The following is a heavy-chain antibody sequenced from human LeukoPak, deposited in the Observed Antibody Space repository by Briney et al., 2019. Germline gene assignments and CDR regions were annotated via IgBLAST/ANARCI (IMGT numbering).Heavy chain of an antibody. CDR2: INHSGST. Sequence: SETLSLTCAVYGGSFSGYYWSWIRQPPGKGLEWIGEINHSGSTNYNPSLKSRVTISVDTSKNQFSLKLSSVTAADTAVYYCARFTREYYDFWSGYWNDYFDYWAREPWSPSPQ. CDR3: ARFTREYYDFWSGYWNDYFDY. CDR1: GGSFSGYY. D-gene: IGHD3-3*01. J-gene: IGHJ4*02. V-gene: IGHV4-34*01.